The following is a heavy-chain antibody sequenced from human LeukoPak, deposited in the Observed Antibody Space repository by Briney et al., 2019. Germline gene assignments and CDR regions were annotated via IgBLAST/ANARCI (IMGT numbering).Heavy chain of an antibody. V-gene: IGHV3-74*01. Sequence: GGSLRPSCAASGFTFSSYWMHWVRQAPGKGLVWVSRINSDGSSTSYADSVKGRFTISRDNAKNTLYLQMNSLRAEDTAVYYCAREYYDFWSGYPDYWGQGTLVTVSS. J-gene: IGHJ4*02. CDR3: AREYYDFWSGYPDY. CDR1: GFTFSSYW. CDR2: INSDGSST. D-gene: IGHD3-3*01.